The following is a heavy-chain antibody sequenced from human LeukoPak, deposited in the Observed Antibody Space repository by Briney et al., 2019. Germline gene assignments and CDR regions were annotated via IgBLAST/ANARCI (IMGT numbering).Heavy chain of an antibody. CDR2: ISGSGGST. D-gene: IGHD1-26*01. V-gene: IGHV3-23*01. CDR1: GFTFSSYA. J-gene: IGHJ4*02. CDR3: AKGATGGSYYFDY. Sequence: GGSLRLSCAASGFTFSSYAMNWVRQAPGKGLEWVSGISGSGGSTYYADSLKGRFTISRDNSRNTLCLQMNSLRADDTAVYYCAKGATGGSYYFDYWGQGTLVTVSS.